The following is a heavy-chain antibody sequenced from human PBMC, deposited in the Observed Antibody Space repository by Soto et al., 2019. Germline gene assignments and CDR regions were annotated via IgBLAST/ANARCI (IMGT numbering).Heavy chain of an antibody. D-gene: IGHD3-22*01. CDR1: GYNYDTYW. Sequence: PGESLKISCKGSGYNYDTYWIAWVRQMPGKGLEWMGIIFPRDSDTRYRPSFQGQVTISADRSTTTAYLQWYSLKASNTAMYYCARSYYDSSGYYYDMDYWGQGXLVTVYS. V-gene: IGHV5-51*01. J-gene: IGHJ4*02. CDR2: IFPRDSDT. CDR3: ARSYYDSSGYYYDMDY.